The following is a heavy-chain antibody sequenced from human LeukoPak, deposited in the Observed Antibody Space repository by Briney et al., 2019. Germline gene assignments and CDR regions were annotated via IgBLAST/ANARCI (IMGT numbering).Heavy chain of an antibody. CDR3: AKDMEAPPGVWNTKWPMEAFDI. V-gene: IGHV3-23*01. CDR1: GFTFSSYA. J-gene: IGHJ3*02. Sequence: GGSLRLSCAASGFTFSSYAMSWVRQAPGKGLEWVSAISGSGGSTYYADSVKGRFTISRDNSKNTLYLQMNSLRAGDTAVYYCAKDMEAPPGVWNTKWPMEAFDIWGQGTMVTVSS. D-gene: IGHD2-8*01. CDR2: ISGSGGST.